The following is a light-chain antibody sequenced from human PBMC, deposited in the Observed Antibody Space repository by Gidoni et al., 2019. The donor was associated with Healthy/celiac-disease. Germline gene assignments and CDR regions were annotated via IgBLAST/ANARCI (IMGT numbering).Light chain of an antibody. CDR1: RCVSSSY. CDR3: QQYGSSPWT. Sequence: EIALTQSPGTLSLSPGESATLPCRASRCVSSSYLAWYQQKPGQAPRLLIYGAPSRATGIPDRFSGSGSGTDFTLTISRLEPEDFAVYYCQQYGSSPWTFXQXTKVEIK. CDR2: GAP. V-gene: IGKV3-20*01. J-gene: IGKJ1*01.